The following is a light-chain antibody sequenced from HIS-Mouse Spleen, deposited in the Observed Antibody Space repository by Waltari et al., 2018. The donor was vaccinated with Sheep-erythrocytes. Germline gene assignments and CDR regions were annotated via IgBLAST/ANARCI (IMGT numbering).Light chain of an antibody. CDR2: EVS. V-gene: IGLV2-8*01. Sequence: QSALTQPPSASGSPGQSVTISCTGTSSAVGGYNYVPWYQQHPGKAPKLLIYEVSTRPSGVPDRFSGSKSGNTASLTVSGLQAEDEADYYCSSYAGSNNWVFGGGTKLTVL. CDR3: SSYAGSNNWV. CDR1: SSAVGGYNY. J-gene: IGLJ3*02.